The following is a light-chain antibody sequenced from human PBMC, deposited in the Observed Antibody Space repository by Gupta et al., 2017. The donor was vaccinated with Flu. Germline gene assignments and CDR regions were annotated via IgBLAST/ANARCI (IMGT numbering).Light chain of an antibody. CDR3: QQYNKWPAT. V-gene: IGKV3-15*01. Sequence: PATLSVSPGERATLSCRASQSVSSSLAWYQQKLGQAPRLLISDASTRATGIPVRFSGSGSGTEFTLTISSLQSEDFAVYYCQQYNKWPATFGQGTSVEIK. J-gene: IGKJ1*01. CDR2: DAS. CDR1: QSVSSS.